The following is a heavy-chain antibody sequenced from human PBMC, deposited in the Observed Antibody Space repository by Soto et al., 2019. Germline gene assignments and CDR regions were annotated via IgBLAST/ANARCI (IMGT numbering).Heavy chain of an antibody. J-gene: IGHJ4*02. Sequence: QVQLQESGPGLVKPSGTLSLTCAVSGGSISSSNWWSWVRQPPGKGLEWIGEIYHSGSTNYNPSLESRVTTSVDKSKTQFSLKLSSVTAADTAVYYCASWGHVDTSAAGYWGQGTLDTVSS. CDR2: IYHSGST. CDR3: ASWGHVDTSAAGY. V-gene: IGHV4-4*02. CDR1: GGSISSSNW. D-gene: IGHD5-18*01.